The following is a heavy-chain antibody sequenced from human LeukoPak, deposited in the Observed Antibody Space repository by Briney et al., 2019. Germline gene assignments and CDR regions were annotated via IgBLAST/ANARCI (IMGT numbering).Heavy chain of an antibody. CDR1: GGSVNSGSYY. CDR3: ARSSGWALDY. Sequence: SETLSLTCTVSGGSVNSGSYYWNWLRQPPGKGLEWFGYIYYSGSTNYNPSLKSRVTISVDTSKNQFSLKLSSVTAADTAVYYCARSSGWALDYRGQGTLVTVSS. J-gene: IGHJ4*02. D-gene: IGHD6-19*01. CDR2: IYYSGST. V-gene: IGHV4-61*01.